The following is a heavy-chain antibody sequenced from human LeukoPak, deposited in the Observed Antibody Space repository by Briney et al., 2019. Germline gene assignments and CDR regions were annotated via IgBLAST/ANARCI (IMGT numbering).Heavy chain of an antibody. CDR2: ISGSGGST. V-gene: IGHV3-23*01. Sequence: GGSLRLSCAASGFTFSNFAMYWVRQAPGKGLEWVSAISGSGGSTYYADSVKGRFTISRDNSKNTLYLQMNSLRAEDTAVYYCAKDPLTTVTDFDYWGQGTLVTVSS. D-gene: IGHD4-11*01. CDR3: AKDPLTTVTDFDY. J-gene: IGHJ4*02. CDR1: GFTFSNFA.